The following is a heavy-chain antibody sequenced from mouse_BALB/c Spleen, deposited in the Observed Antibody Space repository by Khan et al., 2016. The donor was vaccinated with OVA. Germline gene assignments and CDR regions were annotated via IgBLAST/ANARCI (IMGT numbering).Heavy chain of an antibody. V-gene: IGHV1S81*02. CDR3: ARVITRDY. J-gene: IGHJ2*01. Sequence: QVQLQQPGAELVKPGASVKLSCKASGYTFTSYWMHWVKQRPGQGLEWIGEINPSNGRTNYNEKFKSKATLTVDKSSSTASMQLSSPTSEYSAVYYCARVITRDYWGQGTTLTVSS. CDR2: INPSNGRT. CDR1: GYTFTSYW. D-gene: IGHD6-1*01.